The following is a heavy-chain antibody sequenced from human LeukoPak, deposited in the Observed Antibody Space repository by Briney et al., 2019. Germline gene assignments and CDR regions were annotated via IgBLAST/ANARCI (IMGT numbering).Heavy chain of an antibody. V-gene: IGHV3-74*01. CDR3: ARADSSGYYYPNYFDY. D-gene: IGHD3-22*01. CDR1: GFTFSSFW. CDR2: INCDGSST. Sequence: GGSLRLSCAASGFTFSSFWMHWVRQAPGKGLVWVSRINCDGSSTSYADSVKGRFTISRDNAKNSLYLQMNSLRAEDTAVYYCARADSSGYYYPNYFDYWGQGTLVTVSS. J-gene: IGHJ4*02.